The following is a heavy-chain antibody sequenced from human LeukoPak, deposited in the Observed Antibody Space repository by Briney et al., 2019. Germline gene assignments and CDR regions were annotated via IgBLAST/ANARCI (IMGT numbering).Heavy chain of an antibody. CDR3: TRDVFSRGDS. CDR1: GFTLTSYG. CDR2: INHDGSLR. Sequence: AGSLRLSCAASGFTLTSYGMHWVRQSPGKGLVWVSHINHDGSLRNYAASMKGRFTISRDIAKHTLYLQMNSLGADDTAMYYRTRDVFSRGDSWGQGTLVTVSS. D-gene: IGHD2/OR15-2a*01. V-gene: IGHV3-74*01. J-gene: IGHJ4*02.